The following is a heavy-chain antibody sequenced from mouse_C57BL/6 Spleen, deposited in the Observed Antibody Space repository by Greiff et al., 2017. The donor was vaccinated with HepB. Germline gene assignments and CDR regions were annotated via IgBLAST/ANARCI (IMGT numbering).Heavy chain of an antibody. J-gene: IGHJ1*03. V-gene: IGHV1-69*01. D-gene: IGHD1-1*01. CDR1: GYTFTSYW. Sequence: QVQLQQPGAELVMPGASVKLSCKASGYTFTSYWMHWVKQRPGQGLEWIGEIDPSDSYTNYYQKFKGKSTLTVDKSSSTAYMQLSSLTSEDSAVYYCAIITTVVATRYFDVWGTGTTVTVSS. CDR3: AIITTVVATRYFDV. CDR2: IDPSDSYT.